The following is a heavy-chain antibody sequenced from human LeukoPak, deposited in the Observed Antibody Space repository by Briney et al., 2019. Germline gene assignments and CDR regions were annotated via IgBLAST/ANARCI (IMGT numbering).Heavy chain of an antibody. V-gene: IGHV3-23*01. Sequence: GGSLRLSCAASGFTFSSYAMSWVRQAPGKELEWVSAISGSGGSTYYADSVKGRFTISRDNSKNTLYLQMDSLRAEDTAVYYCAKTIVVVPAAMGEFDYWGQGTLVTVSS. CDR3: AKTIVVVPAAMGEFDY. J-gene: IGHJ4*02. D-gene: IGHD2-2*01. CDR2: ISGSGGST. CDR1: GFTFSSYA.